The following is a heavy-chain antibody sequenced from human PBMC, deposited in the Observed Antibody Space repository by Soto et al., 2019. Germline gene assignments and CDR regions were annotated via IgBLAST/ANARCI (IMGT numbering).Heavy chain of an antibody. CDR2: TRNKANSYTT. CDR1: VFTFIDHY. CDR3: AMGARRGWYFDL. J-gene: IGHJ2*01. V-gene: IGHV3-72*01. Sequence: PGWSLRLSCASSVFTFIDHYMDWVRQAPGKGLEWVGRTRNKANSYTTEYAASVKGRFTISRDDSKNSLYLQMNSLKTEDTAVYYCAMGARRGWYFDLWGRGTLVTVSS. D-gene: IGHD3-16*01.